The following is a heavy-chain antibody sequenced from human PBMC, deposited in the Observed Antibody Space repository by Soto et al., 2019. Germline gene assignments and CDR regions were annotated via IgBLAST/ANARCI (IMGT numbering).Heavy chain of an antibody. J-gene: IGHJ4*02. D-gene: IGHD3-10*01. CDR1: GCSISSYS. Sequence: SETLSLTCTVSGCSISSYSWSWIRQPPGKGLEWIGYIYHSGSTYYNPSLKSRVTISVDRSKNQFSLKLSSVTAADTAVYYCASYYWGLDYWGQGTLVTVSS. CDR2: IYHSGST. V-gene: IGHV4-30-2*01. CDR3: ASYYWGLDY.